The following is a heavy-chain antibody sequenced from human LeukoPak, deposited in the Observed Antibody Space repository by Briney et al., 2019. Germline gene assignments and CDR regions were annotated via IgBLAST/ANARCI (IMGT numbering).Heavy chain of an antibody. Sequence: ASVKVSCKASGYTFTSYDINWVRQATGQGLEWMGWMNPNSGNTGYAQKFQGRVTMTRDTSTSTVYMELSSLRSEDTAVYYCARDYVSRSIAAPDYWGQGTLVTVSS. V-gene: IGHV1-8*01. CDR3: ARDYVSRSIAAPDY. J-gene: IGHJ4*02. D-gene: IGHD6-6*01. CDR2: MNPNSGNT. CDR1: GYTFTSYD.